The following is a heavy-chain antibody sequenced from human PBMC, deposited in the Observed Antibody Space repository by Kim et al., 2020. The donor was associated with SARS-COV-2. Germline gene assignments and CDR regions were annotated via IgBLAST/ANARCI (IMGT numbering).Heavy chain of an antibody. J-gene: IGHJ4*02. V-gene: IGHV3-48*02. Sequence: YADSVKGRFTISRDNAKNSLYLQMNSLRDEDTAVYYCAREVGSGWYGFYYWGQGTLVTVSS. CDR3: AREVGSGWYGFYY. D-gene: IGHD6-19*01.